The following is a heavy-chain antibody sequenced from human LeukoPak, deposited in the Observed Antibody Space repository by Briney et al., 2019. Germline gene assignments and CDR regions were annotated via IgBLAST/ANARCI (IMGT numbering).Heavy chain of an antibody. CDR2: IKSKTEGGTT. J-gene: IGHJ4*02. D-gene: IGHD3-22*01. CDR1: GFTLSNAW. Sequence: GGSLRLSCAPSGFTLSNAWISWVRPAPGKGREWVGRIKSKTEGGTTDYAAPVKGRFTISRDDSKNTLYLQMNSLKTEDTAVYYCTTARERDYYDSSGYSDYWGRGTLVTVSS. CDR3: TTARERDYYDSSGYSDY. V-gene: IGHV3-15*01.